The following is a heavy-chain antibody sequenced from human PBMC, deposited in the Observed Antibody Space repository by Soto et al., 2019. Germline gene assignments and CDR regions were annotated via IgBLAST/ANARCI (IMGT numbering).Heavy chain of an antibody. Sequence: PGGSLRLSCTASGFAFGDYAMSWFRQAPGKGLEWVGFIRSKAYGGTTEYAASVKGRFTISRDDSKSIAYLQMNSLKTEDTAVYYCTRDWPAAIDAIPPYYYGMDVWGQGTTVTVSS. CDR2: IRSKAYGGTT. CDR1: GFAFGDYA. V-gene: IGHV3-49*03. J-gene: IGHJ6*02. CDR3: TRDWPAAIDAIPPYYYGMDV. D-gene: IGHD2-2*01.